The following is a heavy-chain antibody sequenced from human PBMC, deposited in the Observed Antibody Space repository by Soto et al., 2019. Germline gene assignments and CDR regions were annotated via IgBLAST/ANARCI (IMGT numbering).Heavy chain of an antibody. V-gene: IGHV3-48*04. CDR3: ASFRGYSDYVDY. J-gene: IGHJ4*02. Sequence: GGSLRISCAASGFTVSSYSKNWVRQAPGKGLEWVSYISSSSSTIYYADYVKGRFTISRDNAKNSLYQQINSLRAEDAAVYFCASFRGYSDYVDYWGQGTLVIVSS. CDR2: ISSSSSTI. CDR1: GFTVSSYS. D-gene: IGHD5-12*01.